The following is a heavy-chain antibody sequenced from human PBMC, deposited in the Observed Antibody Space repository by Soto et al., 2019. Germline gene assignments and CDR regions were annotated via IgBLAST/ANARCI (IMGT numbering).Heavy chain of an antibody. CDR3: ASRYSYGLEYYYYYGMDV. Sequence: PSETLSLTCAVYGGSFSGYYWSWIRQPPGKGLEWIGEINHSGSTNYNPSLKSRVTISVDTSKNQFSLKLSSVTAADTAVYYCASRYSYGLEYYYYYGMDVWGQGTTVTVSS. D-gene: IGHD5-18*01. V-gene: IGHV4-34*01. CDR1: GGSFSGYY. CDR2: INHSGST. J-gene: IGHJ6*02.